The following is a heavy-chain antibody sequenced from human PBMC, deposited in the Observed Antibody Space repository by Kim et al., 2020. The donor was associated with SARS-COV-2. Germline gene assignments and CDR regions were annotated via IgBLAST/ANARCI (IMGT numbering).Heavy chain of an antibody. CDR1: GGSISSGGYY. CDR3: ARVYVDIVATTYYFDY. CDR2: IYYSGGT. V-gene: IGHV4-31*03. D-gene: IGHD5-12*01. J-gene: IGHJ4*02. Sequence: SETLSLTCTVSGGSISSGGYYWSWIRQHPGKGLEWIGYIYYSGGTFYNPSLKSRMTISVDTSKNQFSLKLSSVSAADTAVYYCARVYVDIVATTYYFDYWGQGTLVTVSS.